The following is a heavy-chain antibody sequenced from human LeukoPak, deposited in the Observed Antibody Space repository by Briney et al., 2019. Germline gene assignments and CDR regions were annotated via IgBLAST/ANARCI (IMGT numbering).Heavy chain of an antibody. J-gene: IGHJ6*02. CDR2: IYYSGST. CDR1: GVSISSGGYY. V-gene: IGHV4-31*03. D-gene: IGHD2-15*01. Sequence: PSQTLSLTCTVSGVSISSGGYYWSWIRQHPGKGLEWIGYIYYSGSTYYNPSLKSRVTISVDTSKNQFPLKLSSVTAADTAVYYCARETRIGAPRRHPGYGMDVWGQGTTVTVSS. CDR3: ARETRIGAPRRHPGYGMDV.